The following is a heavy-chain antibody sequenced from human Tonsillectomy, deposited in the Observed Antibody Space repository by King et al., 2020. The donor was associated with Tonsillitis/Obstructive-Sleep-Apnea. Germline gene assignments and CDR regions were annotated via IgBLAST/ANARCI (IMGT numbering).Heavy chain of an antibody. V-gene: IGHV1-46*01. CDR3: AREASGGYLPPYYFDY. CDR1: GYTFASYS. Sequence: QLVQSGAELKKPGASVKVSCKASGYTFASYSMHWVRQAPGQGPEWMGIIDPSGGSTNYAQKFQGRVTMTRDTSTSIVYMELSSVRSEDTAIYYCAREASGGYLPPYYFDYWGQGTPVTVSP. CDR2: IDPSGGST. D-gene: IGHD1-26*01. J-gene: IGHJ4*02.